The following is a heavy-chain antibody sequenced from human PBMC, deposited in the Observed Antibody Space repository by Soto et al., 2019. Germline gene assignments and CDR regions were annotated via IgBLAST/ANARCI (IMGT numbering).Heavy chain of an antibody. V-gene: IGHV4-38-2*01. Sequence: SETLSLTCAVSGYSISSGYYWGWIRQPPGKGLEWIGSIYHSGSTYYNPSLKSRVTISVDTSKNQFSLKLSSVTAADTAVYYWARAPRLEVQRGNWLDPWGQGTLVT. J-gene: IGHJ5*02. CDR1: GYSISSGYY. CDR3: ARAPRLEVQRGNWLDP. D-gene: IGHD1-1*01. CDR2: IYHSGST.